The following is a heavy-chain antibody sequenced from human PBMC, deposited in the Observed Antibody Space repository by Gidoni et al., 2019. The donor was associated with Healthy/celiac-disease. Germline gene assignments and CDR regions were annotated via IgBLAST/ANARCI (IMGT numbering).Heavy chain of an antibody. D-gene: IGHD3-3*01. CDR1: GGSISSGGDD. V-gene: IGHV4-31*03. J-gene: IGHJ4*02. Sequence: QVQLQESGPGLVKPSQTLSLTCTVSGGSISSGGDDWSWVRPHPGKGLEWIGYLYYSGSTYYNPSLKSRVTISVDTSKNQFSLKLSSVTAADTAVYYCARGYYDFWSGYYMGYFDYWDQGTLVTVSS. CDR2: LYYSGST. CDR3: ARGYYDFWSGYYMGYFDY.